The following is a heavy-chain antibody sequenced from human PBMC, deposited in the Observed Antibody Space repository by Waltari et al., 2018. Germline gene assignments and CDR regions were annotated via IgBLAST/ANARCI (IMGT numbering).Heavy chain of an antibody. CDR2: INPNSGGT. J-gene: IGHJ6*03. D-gene: IGHD5-12*01. CDR3: ARGGSAYYYYMDV. CDR1: GYTFTGYY. V-gene: IGHV1-2*06. Sequence: QVQLVQSGAEVKKPGASVKVSCKASGYTFTGYYMHWVRQAPGQGLEWMGRINPNSGGTNYAKKFQGRVTMTRETSISTAYMELSRLRSDDTAVYYCARGGSAYYYYMDVWGKGTTVTVSS.